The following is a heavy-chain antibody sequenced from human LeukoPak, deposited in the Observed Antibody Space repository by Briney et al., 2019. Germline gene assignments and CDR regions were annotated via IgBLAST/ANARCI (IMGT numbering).Heavy chain of an antibody. V-gene: IGHV4-59*01. D-gene: IGHD3-10*01. CDR2: ISNKGKT. CDR3: AREYYSLSGRNWFDP. CDR1: GGSISSYY. J-gene: IGHJ5*02. Sequence: SETLSLTCTVSGGSISSYYWSWIRQPPGKGLEWVGHISNKGKTNYSPSLNSRVTISVDKSRNQFSLNLSSVTAADTAVYYCAREYYSLSGRNWFDPWGQGTLVTVSS.